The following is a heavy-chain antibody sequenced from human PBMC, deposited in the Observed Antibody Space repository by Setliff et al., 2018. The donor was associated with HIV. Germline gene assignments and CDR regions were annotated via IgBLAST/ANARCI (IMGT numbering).Heavy chain of an antibody. CDR2: IYHSANT. Sequence: SETLSLTCTVYGGFIKNSNYYWGWIRQPPGKGLEWIGSIYHSANTNYSPSLKSRVTISVDTSKNQFSLKLNSVTAADTAVYYCARSSLHCGGGSCYLTWFDPWGQGTLVTVSS. J-gene: IGHJ5*02. CDR1: GGFIKNSNYY. D-gene: IGHD2-15*01. CDR3: ARSSLHCGGGSCYLTWFDP. V-gene: IGHV4-39*07.